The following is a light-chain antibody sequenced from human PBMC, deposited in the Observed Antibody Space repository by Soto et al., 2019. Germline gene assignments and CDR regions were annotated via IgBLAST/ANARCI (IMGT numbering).Light chain of an antibody. J-gene: IGLJ3*02. V-gene: IGLV4-60*03. CDR3: ETWDTNTRV. Sequence: QSVLTQSSSASASLGSSVRLTCTLSSGHSTYIIAWHQQQPGKAPRYLMKLEGGGSYINVGGVPDRFSGSTSGTDRYPTISTPQSEDEADYYCETWDTNTRVFGGGTKLTVL. CDR1: SGHSTYI. CDR2: LEGGGSY.